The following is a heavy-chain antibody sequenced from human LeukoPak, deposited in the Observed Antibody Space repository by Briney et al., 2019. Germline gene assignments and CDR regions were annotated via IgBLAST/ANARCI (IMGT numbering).Heavy chain of an antibody. J-gene: IGHJ6*02. V-gene: IGHV4-34*01. CDR1: GGSFSGYY. Sequence: PSETLSLTCAVYGGSFSGYYWSWIRQPPGKGLEWIGEINHSGSTNYNPSLKSRVTISVDTSKNQFSLKLSSVTAADTAVYYCARGTKDFWSGYYTALNHYYYGMDVWGQGTTVTVSS. CDR3: ARGTKDFWSGYYTALNHYYYGMDV. D-gene: IGHD3-3*01. CDR2: INHSGST.